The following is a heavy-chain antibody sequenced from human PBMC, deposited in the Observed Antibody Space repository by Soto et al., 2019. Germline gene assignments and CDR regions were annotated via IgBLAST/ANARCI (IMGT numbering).Heavy chain of an antibody. D-gene: IGHD5-12*01. CDR2: ISESGTSM. V-gene: IGHV3-48*03. Sequence: GGSLRLSCVASGFPFSRYEMNWVRQAPGKGLEWISYISESGTSMYYADAVKGRFAISRDNAQNSLYLQMNSLRIEDTAVYYCARDQEDSGYGTPRAFDIWGQGTMVTVSS. CDR1: GFPFSRYE. CDR3: ARDQEDSGYGTPRAFDI. J-gene: IGHJ3*02.